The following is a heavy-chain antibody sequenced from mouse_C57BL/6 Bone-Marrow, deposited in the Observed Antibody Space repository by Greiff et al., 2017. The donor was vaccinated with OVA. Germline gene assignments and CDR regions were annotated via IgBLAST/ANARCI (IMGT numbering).Heavy chain of an antibody. D-gene: IGHD2-4*01. V-gene: IGHV5-4*03. Sequence: EVKVEESGGGLVKPGGSLKLSCAASGFTFSSYAMSWVRQTPEKRLEWVATISDGGSYTYYPDNVKGRFTISRDNAKNNLYLQMSHLKSEDTAMYYCARGVYYDYDDYWGQGTTLTVSS. CDR3: ARGVYYDYDDY. J-gene: IGHJ2*01. CDR2: ISDGGSYT. CDR1: GFTFSSYA.